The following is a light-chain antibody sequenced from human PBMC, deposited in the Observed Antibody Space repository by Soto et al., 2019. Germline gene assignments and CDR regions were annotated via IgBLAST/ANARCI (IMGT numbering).Light chain of an antibody. CDR2: EVS. Sequence: QSVLTQPPSASGSPGQSVTISCTGTSSDVGGDNYVSWYQQHPGKAPKVMIYEVSKRPSVVPDRFSGSKSGNTASLTVSGLQAEDEADYYCSSYAGRNNLVFGGGTKVTV. CDR3: SSYAGRNNLV. CDR1: SSDVGGDNY. J-gene: IGLJ3*02. V-gene: IGLV2-8*01.